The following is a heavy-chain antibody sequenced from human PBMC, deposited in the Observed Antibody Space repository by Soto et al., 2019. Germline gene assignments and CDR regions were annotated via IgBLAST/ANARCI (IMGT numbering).Heavy chain of an antibody. CDR3: ARDERGTCTSSSCYYFDS. CDR1: CYTFTLYC. J-gene: IGHJ4*02. CDR2: TSADNGDT. D-gene: IGHD2-2*01. Sequence: ASVKVSFKACCYTFTLYCFILLRQAPLQWRESMAWTSADNGDTNYAPKLQGRVTLTTETSKGTAYMELRSLRSDDTAVYYCARDERGTCTSSSCYYFDSWGQGTLVTVSS. V-gene: IGHV1-18*04.